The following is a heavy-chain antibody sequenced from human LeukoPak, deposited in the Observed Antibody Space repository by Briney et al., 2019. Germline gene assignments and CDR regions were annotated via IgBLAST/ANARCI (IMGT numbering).Heavy chain of an antibody. CDR1: GFIFSDYY. CDR3: AREDNVWNLLYNYYMDV. CDR2: IDVRSDTI. V-gene: IGHV3-11*01. J-gene: IGHJ6*03. Sequence: GGSLRLSCAASGFIFSDYYMTWIRQAPGKGLEWVASIDVRSDTILYADSVKGRFTISRDSAKNSLYLQMNSLRAEDTAVYYCAREDNVWNLLYNYYMDVWGKGTTVTVSS. D-gene: IGHD1-1*01.